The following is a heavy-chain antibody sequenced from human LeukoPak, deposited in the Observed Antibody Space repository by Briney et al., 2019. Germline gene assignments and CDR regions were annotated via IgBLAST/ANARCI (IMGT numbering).Heavy chain of an antibody. D-gene: IGHD5-12*01. J-gene: IGHJ6*02. Sequence: PGGSLRLSCAASGFTFSSYWMSWVRQAPGKGLEWVANIKQDGSEKYYVDSVEGRFTISRDNAKNSLYLQMNSLRAEDTAVYYCARVRGYSGYDPFYYYYGMDVWGQGTTVTVSS. V-gene: IGHV3-7*01. CDR2: IKQDGSEK. CDR3: ARVRGYSGYDPFYYYYGMDV. CDR1: GFTFSSYW.